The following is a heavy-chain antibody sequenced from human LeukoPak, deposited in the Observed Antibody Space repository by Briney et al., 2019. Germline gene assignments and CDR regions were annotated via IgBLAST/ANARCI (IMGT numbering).Heavy chain of an antibody. CDR3: AKLGYCRSSSCYGPFDY. D-gene: IGHD2-2*01. CDR1: GFTFSSYA. Sequence: GGSLRLSCAASGFTFSSYAMSWVRQAPGKGLEWVSAISGSGISTHHADSVKGRFTISRDNSKNTLYLQMNSLRAEDTAVYYCAKLGYCRSSSCYGPFDYWGQGALVTVSS. J-gene: IGHJ4*02. CDR2: ISGSGIST. V-gene: IGHV3-23*01.